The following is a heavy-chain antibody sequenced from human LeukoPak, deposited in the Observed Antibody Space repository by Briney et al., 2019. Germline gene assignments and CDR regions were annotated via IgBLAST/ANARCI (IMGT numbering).Heavy chain of an antibody. CDR3: TKDFSSSWYSYYFDY. Sequence: GGSLRLSCAASGFTFSSYGMHWVRQAPGKGLEWVALISYDGSNKYYADSVKGRFTISRDNSRNTLYLQMNSLGAEDTAVYYCTKDFSSSWYSYYFDYWGQGTLVTVSS. V-gene: IGHV3-30*18. J-gene: IGHJ4*02. D-gene: IGHD6-13*01. CDR2: ISYDGSNK. CDR1: GFTFSSYG.